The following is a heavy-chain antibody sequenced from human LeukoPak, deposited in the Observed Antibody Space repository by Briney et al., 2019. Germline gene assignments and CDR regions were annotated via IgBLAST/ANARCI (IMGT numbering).Heavy chain of an antibody. J-gene: IGHJ4*02. V-gene: IGHV4-38-2*02. D-gene: IGHD4-11*01. CDR2: IYHSGNT. CDR1: GYSISTSYY. Sequence: SETLSLTCTVSGYSISTSYYWGWIRQPPGKGLEWIGSIYHSGNTYYNPSLKSRVTISVDTSKNQFSLKLNSVTAADTAVYYCARAGYGNSDFDYWGQGTLVTVSS. CDR3: ARAGYGNSDFDY.